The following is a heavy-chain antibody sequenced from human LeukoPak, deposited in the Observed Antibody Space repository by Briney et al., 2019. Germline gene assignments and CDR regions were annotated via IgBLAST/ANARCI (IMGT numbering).Heavy chain of an antibody. CDR1: GFTFSNAW. CDR3: ARRSLEGFDY. V-gene: IGHV3-48*04. D-gene: IGHD3-16*02. CDR2: SADGSTTK. Sequence: PGGSLRLSCAASGFTFSNAWMSWVRQAPGKGLEWVSYSADGSTTKYYADSVKGRFIISRDNAKKSLYLKMNSLRVEDTAVYYCARRSLEGFDYWGQGTLVTVSS. J-gene: IGHJ4*02.